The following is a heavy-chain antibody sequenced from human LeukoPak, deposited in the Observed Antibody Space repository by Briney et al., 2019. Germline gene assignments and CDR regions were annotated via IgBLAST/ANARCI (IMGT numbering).Heavy chain of an antibody. J-gene: IGHJ4*02. CDR2: IYYSKNT. D-gene: IGHD5-18*01. CDR3: VSPRGFSYGYFDY. Sequence: PSETLSLTCTVSGGSISSSAYWGWIRQPPGKGLEWIGSIYYSKNTYFNPSLKSRVTISADTSKNQFSLTLGSVSATDTAVYYCVSPRGFSYGYFDYWGQGTLVTVSS. V-gene: IGHV4-39*01. CDR1: GGSISSSAY.